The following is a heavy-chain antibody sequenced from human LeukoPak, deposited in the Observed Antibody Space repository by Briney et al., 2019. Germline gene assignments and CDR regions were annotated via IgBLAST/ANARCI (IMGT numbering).Heavy chain of an antibody. V-gene: IGHV3-30*18. CDR2: ISYDGSNK. J-gene: IGHJ6*04. CDR3: AKPHTHYYYYGMDV. Sequence: GRSLRLSCAASGFTFSSYGMHWVRQAPGKGLEWVAVISYDGSNKYYADSVKGRFTISRDNSKNTLYLQMNSLRAEDTAVYYCAKPHTHYYYYGMDVWGKGTTVTVSS. D-gene: IGHD2-15*01. CDR1: GFTFSSYG.